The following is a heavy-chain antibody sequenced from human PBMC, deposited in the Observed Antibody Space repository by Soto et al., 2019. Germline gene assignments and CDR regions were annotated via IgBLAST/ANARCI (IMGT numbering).Heavy chain of an antibody. V-gene: IGHV3-48*01. D-gene: IGHD3-10*01. CDR3: ARSPFGELYLDYYYMDV. J-gene: IGHJ6*03. Sequence: GGSLRLSCAASGFTFSSYSMNWVRQAPGKGLEWVSYISSSSSTIYYADSVKGRFTISRDNAKNSLYLQMNSLRAEDTAVYYCARSPFGELYLDYYYMDVWGKGTTVTVSS. CDR1: GFTFSSYS. CDR2: ISSSSSTI.